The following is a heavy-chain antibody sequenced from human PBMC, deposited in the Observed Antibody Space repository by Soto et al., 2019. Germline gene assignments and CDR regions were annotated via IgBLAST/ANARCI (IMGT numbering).Heavy chain of an antibody. V-gene: IGHV4-59*01. J-gene: IGHJ4*02. CDR1: AGSISSYY. D-gene: IGHD3-22*01. CDR3: ARIPKTYYYDSSGYYFDY. Sequence: QVQLQESGPGLVKPSETLSLTCTVSAGSISSYYWSWIRQPPGKGLEWIGYIYYSGSTNYNPSLKSRVTISVDTSKNQFSLKLSSVTAADTAVYYCARIPKTYYYDSSGYYFDYWGQGTLVTVSS. CDR2: IYYSGST.